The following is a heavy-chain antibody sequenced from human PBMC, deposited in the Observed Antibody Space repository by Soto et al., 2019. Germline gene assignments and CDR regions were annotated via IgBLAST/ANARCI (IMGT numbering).Heavy chain of an antibody. CDR3: ARLRYQLLAYMDV. CDR1: GGSISSYY. D-gene: IGHD2-2*01. V-gene: IGHV4-59*08. J-gene: IGHJ6*03. Sequence: PSETLSLTCTVSGGSISSYYWSWIRQPPGKGLEWIGYIYYSGSTNYNPSLKSRDTISVDTSKNQFSLKLSSVTAADTAVYYCARLRYQLLAYMDVWGKGTTVTVSS. CDR2: IYYSGST.